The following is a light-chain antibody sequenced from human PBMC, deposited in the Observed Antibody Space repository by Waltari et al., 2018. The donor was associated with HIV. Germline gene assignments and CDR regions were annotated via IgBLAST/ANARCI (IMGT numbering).Light chain of an antibody. V-gene: IGLV2-14*01. CDR3: SSYSTITSLYV. Sequence: QSALAQPASVSGSPGQSITISCAGAVVDSGPEIYVSWYQQHPGRAPRLILYMLSRRTSGVSDRFSGSSSGMSATLTISGLQSDDEAHYYCSSYSTITSLYVFGTGTRVTVL. CDR2: MLS. CDR1: VVDSGPEIY. J-gene: IGLJ1*01.